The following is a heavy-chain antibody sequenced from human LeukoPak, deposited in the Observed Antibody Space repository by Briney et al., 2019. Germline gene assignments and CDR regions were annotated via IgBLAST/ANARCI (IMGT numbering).Heavy chain of an antibody. CDR1: GFTFSSYS. J-gene: IGHJ3*02. CDR3: ARDRIVGATSGGAYDACDI. V-gene: IGHV3-48*01. D-gene: IGHD1-26*01. CDR2: ISSSSSTI. Sequence: GRSLRLSCAASGFTFSSYSMNWVRQAPGKGLEWVSYISSSSSTIYYADSVKGRFTISRDNAKNSLYLQMNSLRAEDTAVYYCARDRIVGATSGGAYDACDIWGQGTMVTVSS.